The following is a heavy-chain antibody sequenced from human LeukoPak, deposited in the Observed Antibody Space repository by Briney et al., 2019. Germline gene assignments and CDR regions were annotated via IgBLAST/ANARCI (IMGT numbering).Heavy chain of an antibody. Sequence: SSETLSLTCTVSGGSVNTADYYWSWIRQPPGKSFEWIGYMYHTGSSIYNPSLKSRVTISVDTSKNQFSLKLSSVTAADTAVYYCARYLSTYYDFWSGYADAFDIWGQGTMVTVSS. J-gene: IGHJ3*02. CDR3: ARYLSTYYDFWSGYADAFDI. CDR1: GGSVNTADYY. CDR2: MYHTGSS. D-gene: IGHD3-3*01. V-gene: IGHV4-61*08.